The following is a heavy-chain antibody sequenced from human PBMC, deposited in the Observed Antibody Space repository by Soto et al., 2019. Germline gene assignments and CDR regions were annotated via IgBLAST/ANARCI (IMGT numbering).Heavy chain of an antibody. CDR3: SRLIAYCTTSTSSTYDSSMDD. CDR2: INHSGST. CDR1: GGSFSGDY. D-gene: IGHD2-8*01. V-gene: IGHV4-34*01. Sequence: SETLSLTCAISGGSFSGDYWSWILQPPGRGLEWIGEINHSGSTNDNPSLKSRVTISVDTSKIQFSLKLSSVTAAYTAVYYCSRLIAYCTTSTSSTYDSSMDDWGHGTTVSDAS. J-gene: IGHJ6*01.